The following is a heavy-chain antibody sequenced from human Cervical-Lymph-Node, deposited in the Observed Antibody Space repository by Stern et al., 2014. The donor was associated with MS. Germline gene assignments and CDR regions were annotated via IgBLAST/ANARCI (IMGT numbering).Heavy chain of an antibody. CDR1: GYTFTSYG. V-gene: IGHV1-18*01. J-gene: IGHJ3*02. D-gene: IGHD2-15*01. CDR3: AISLLGSENAFDI. Sequence: QVQLVESGAEVKKPGGSVKVSCKASGYTFTSYGISWVRQAPGQGLEWMGWISAYNGNTNYAQKLQGRVTLTTDTSTSTAYMDLRSLRSDDTAFYYWAISLLGSENAFDIWGQGTMVTVSS. CDR2: ISAYNGNT.